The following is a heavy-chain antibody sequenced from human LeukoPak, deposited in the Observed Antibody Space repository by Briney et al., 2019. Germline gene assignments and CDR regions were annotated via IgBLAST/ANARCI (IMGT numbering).Heavy chain of an antibody. CDR3: ATGRYGSGSYRSGPFDY. Sequence: SQTLSLTCTVSGGSISSGGYYWSWIRQHPGKGLEWIGYIYYSGSTYYNPSLKSRVTISVDTSKNQFSLKLSSVTAADTAVYYCATGRYGSGSYRSGPFDYWGQGTLVTVSS. D-gene: IGHD3-10*01. CDR2: IYYSGST. V-gene: IGHV4-31*03. CDR1: GGSISSGGYY. J-gene: IGHJ4*02.